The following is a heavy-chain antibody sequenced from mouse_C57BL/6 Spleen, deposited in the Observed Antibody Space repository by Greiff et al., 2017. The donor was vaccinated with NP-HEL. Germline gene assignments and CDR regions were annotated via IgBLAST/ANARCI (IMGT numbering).Heavy chain of an antibody. J-gene: IGHJ4*01. Sequence: EVKVVESGGGLVKPGGSLKLSCAASGFTFSDYGMHWVRQAPEKGLEWVAYISSGSSTIYYADTVKGRFTISRDNAKNTLFLQMTSLRSEDTAMYYCARLYYYGSSFNYAMDYWGQGTSVTVSS. D-gene: IGHD1-1*01. V-gene: IGHV5-17*01. CDR2: ISSGSSTI. CDR1: GFTFSDYG. CDR3: ARLYYYGSSFNYAMDY.